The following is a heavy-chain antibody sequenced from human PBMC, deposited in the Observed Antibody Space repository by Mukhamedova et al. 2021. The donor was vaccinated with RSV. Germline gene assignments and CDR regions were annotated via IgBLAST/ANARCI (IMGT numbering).Heavy chain of an antibody. D-gene: IGHD1-26*01. Sequence: GRINPNSGGTNYAQKXXGRVTMXRDXXISTAYMELSRLRSDDTAVYYCARGGWGYWFDPLGQGTLVTVSS. CDR3: ARGGWGYWFDP. CDR2: INPNSGGT. V-gene: IGHV1-2*06. J-gene: IGHJ5*02.